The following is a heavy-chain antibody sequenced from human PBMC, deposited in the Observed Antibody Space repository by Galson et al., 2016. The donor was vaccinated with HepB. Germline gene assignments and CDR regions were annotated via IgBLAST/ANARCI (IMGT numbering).Heavy chain of an antibody. CDR2: ISINSGNT. V-gene: IGHV1-18*04. CDR3: ARDVQFRFDY. J-gene: IGHJ4*02. CDR1: GYNFPTYG. Sequence: SVKVSRKASGYNFPTYGISWVRQAPGQGLEWLGWISINSGNTNYAQKFQGRVTMTRDTSASTVYLDLRSLRSDDTAVYYCARDVQFRFDYWGQGTLVTVSS. D-gene: IGHD4-11*01.